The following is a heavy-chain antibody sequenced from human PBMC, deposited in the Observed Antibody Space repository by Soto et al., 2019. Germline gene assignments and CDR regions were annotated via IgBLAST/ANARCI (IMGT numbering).Heavy chain of an antibody. CDR2: IYSGGAT. D-gene: IGHD4-17*01. CDR1: GFTVTNKY. J-gene: IGHJ2*01. Sequence: EVRLVESGGGLIQPGGSLRLSCAASGFTVTNKYMTWVRQAPGKGLEWVSIIYSGGATSYADSVKGRFTISRDNSKDILYLQMNRLRAEDTAVYYCARVDYGDYGWYFDLWGRGTLVTVSS. CDR3: ARVDYGDYGWYFDL. V-gene: IGHV3-53*01.